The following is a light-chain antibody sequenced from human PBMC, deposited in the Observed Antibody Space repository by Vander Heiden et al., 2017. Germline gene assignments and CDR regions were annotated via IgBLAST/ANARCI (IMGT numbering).Light chain of an antibody. CDR1: QSISNY. V-gene: IGKV1-39*01. Sequence: DIQMTQSPSSLSASVGDRVTITCRASQSISNYLNWYQQKPGRAPKLLISTASNLQSGVPSRFSGSASGTDFTLTISSLQPEDFATYYCQQSYRTPHTFGGGSNVEDK. J-gene: IGKJ4*01. CDR2: TAS. CDR3: QQSYRTPHT.